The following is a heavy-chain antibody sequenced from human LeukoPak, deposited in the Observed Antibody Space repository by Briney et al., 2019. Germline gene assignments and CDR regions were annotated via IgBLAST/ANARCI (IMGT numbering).Heavy chain of an antibody. CDR3: TRGRGSYGWFDP. CDR2: ISSDGSNT. J-gene: IGHJ5*02. CDR1: GFTVSSFW. D-gene: IGHD3-10*01. Sequence: PGGSLRLSCAASGFTVSSFWMHWVRQAPGKGLVWVSRISSDGSNTYYADSVKGRFTISRDTAMNTLYLQMNGLRVEDTADYYCTRGRGSYGWFDPWGQGTQVTVSS. V-gene: IGHV3-74*01.